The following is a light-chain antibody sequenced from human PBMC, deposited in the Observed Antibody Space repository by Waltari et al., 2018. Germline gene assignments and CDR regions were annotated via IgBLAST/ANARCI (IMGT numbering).Light chain of an antibody. J-gene: IGKJ1*01. CDR3: QQYGSSPRT. V-gene: IGKV3-20*01. CDR2: GAS. Sequence: EIVLTRSPVTLSLSPGDIATLSCRASQSVSTNYLAWYQQKPGQAPRLLIYGASSRATGIPDRFSGSGSGTDFTLTISRLEPEDFAVYYCQQYGSSPRTFGQGTKVEIK. CDR1: QSVSTNY.